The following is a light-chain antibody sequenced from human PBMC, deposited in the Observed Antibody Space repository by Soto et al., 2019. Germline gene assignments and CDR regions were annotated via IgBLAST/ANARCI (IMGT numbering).Light chain of an antibody. Sequence: QSALSQPASVSGSPGQSITISCTGTSSDVGSYNLVSWYQQHPGKAPKLMIYENSERPSGVSNRFSGSKSGITASLTISGLQAEDEADYYCCSYAISATFVFGGGTQLTVL. CDR2: ENS. CDR3: CSYAISATFV. CDR1: SSDVGSYNL. V-gene: IGLV2-23*02. J-gene: IGLJ2*01.